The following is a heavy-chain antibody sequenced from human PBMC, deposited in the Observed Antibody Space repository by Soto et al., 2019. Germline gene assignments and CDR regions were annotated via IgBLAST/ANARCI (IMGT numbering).Heavy chain of an antibody. J-gene: IGHJ5*02. CDR2: INPNSGGT. V-gene: IGHV1-2*02. D-gene: IGHD1-26*01. Sequence: ASVKVSCKASGYTFTGYYMHWVRQAPGQGLEWMGWINPNSGGTDYAQKFQGRVTMTRDTSISTAYMELSRLRSDDTAVYYCAGGVLSGSYYNWFDPWGQGTLVTVSS. CDR1: GYTFTGYY. CDR3: AGGVLSGSYYNWFDP.